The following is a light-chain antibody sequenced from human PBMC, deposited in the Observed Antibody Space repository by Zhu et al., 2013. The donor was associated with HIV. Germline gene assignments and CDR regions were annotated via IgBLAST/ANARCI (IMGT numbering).Light chain of an antibody. J-gene: IGKJ1*01. V-gene: IGKV1-39*01. CDR1: QSISNY. Sequence: DIQMTQSPSSLSTSVGARVTITCRASQSISNYLNWYQQKPGKAPKLLIYAASTLQTGVPFRFSGSGSGTDFTLTISSLQPEDFATYFCQQSYSAPPTFGQGTKVEV. CDR2: AAS. CDR3: QQSYSAPPT.